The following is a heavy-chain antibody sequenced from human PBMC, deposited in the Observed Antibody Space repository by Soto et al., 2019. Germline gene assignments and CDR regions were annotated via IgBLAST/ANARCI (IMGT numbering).Heavy chain of an antibody. D-gene: IGHD2-2*01. CDR2: IGESGTPT. J-gene: IGHJ6*02. CDR3: ARYIPGVRYYGMDV. Sequence: GSLSLSCAASGFTFSSYAMKWVRQAPGKGLEWVSLIGESGTPTYYADSVKGRFTISRDNSGNTLFLEMYSLRAEDTAVYYCARYIPGVRYYGMDVWGQGTTVTVSS. V-gene: IGHV3-23*01. CDR1: GFTFSSYA.